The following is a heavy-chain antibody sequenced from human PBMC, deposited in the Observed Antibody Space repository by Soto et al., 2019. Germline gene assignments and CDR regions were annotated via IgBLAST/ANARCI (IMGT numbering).Heavy chain of an antibody. CDR3: ARHGIHSTDLYYFDY. Sequence: EVQLVESGGGLVKSGGSLRLTCAASGFSFLSYGMSWVRQAPGKGPEWVAFITGASGYIWYADSVKGRFSVSRDNAKNSLHLEMNNLRADDAAVYYCARHGIHSTDLYYFDYWGQGALVAVST. CDR1: GFSFLSYG. J-gene: IGHJ4*02. D-gene: IGHD2-2*01. CDR2: ITGASGYI. V-gene: IGHV3-21*02.